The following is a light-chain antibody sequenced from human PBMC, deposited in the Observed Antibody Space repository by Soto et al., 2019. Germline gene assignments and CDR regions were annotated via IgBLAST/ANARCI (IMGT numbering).Light chain of an antibody. Sequence: DIQLTQTPSTLSASVGDEVTFTCRASQTISRWLAWYQQKPGRAPKLLIYDASTLESGVPSRFSGSGSETEFTLTISRLQPDDFATYFCHSRAFGQGTRLEIK. CDR2: DAS. CDR3: HSRA. V-gene: IGKV1-5*01. CDR1: QTISRW. J-gene: IGKJ5*01.